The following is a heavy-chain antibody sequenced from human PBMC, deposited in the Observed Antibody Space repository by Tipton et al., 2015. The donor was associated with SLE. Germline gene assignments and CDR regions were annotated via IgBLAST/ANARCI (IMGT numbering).Heavy chain of an antibody. CDR1: GGSISSYY. J-gene: IGHJ4*02. CDR3: ARWAGPTVNFDY. CDR2: IYYSGST. D-gene: IGHD4-11*01. V-gene: IGHV4-59*01. Sequence: TLSLTCTVSGGSISSYYWSWIRQPPGKGLEWIGYIYYSGSTNYNPSLKSRVTISVDTCKNQFSLKLSSVTAADTAVYYCARWAGPTVNFDYWGQGTLVTVSS.